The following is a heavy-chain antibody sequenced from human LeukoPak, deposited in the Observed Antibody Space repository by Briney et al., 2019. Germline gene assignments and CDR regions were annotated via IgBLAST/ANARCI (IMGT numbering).Heavy chain of an antibody. J-gene: IGHJ2*01. Sequence: SEKVSCKASGGTFSSYAISWVRQAPGQGLEWMGGIIPIFGTANYAQKFQGRVTITADESTSTAYMELSSLRSEDTAVYYCASGDLGYCSSTSCLHWYFDLWGRGTLVTVSS. D-gene: IGHD2-2*01. CDR3: ASGDLGYCSSTSCLHWYFDL. CDR2: IIPIFGTA. CDR1: GGTFSSYA. V-gene: IGHV1-69*13.